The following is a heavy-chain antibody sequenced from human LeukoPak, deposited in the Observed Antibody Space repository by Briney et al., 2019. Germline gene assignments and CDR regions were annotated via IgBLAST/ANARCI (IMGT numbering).Heavy chain of an antibody. CDR3: AREPVVLVPAAIFNWFDP. CDR1: GYTFTGYY. Sequence: GASVKVSCKASGYTFTGYYIHWVQQAPGQGLEWMGWINPNSGGTNYAQKFQGRVTMTRDTSINTAYMEVSRLRSDDTAVYYCAREPVVLVPAAIFNWFDPWGQGTLVTVSS. D-gene: IGHD2-2*01. V-gene: IGHV1-2*02. CDR2: INPNSGGT. J-gene: IGHJ5*02.